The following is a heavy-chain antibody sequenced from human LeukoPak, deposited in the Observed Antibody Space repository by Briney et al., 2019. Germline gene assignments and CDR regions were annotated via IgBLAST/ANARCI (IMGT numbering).Heavy chain of an antibody. J-gene: IGHJ4*02. V-gene: IGHV1-69*01. CDR3: ASGKVTAIGVTDY. D-gene: IGHD2-21*02. Sequence: ASVKVSCKASGGTFSSYAISWVRQAPGQGLEWMGGIIPIFGTANYAQKFQGRVTITADESTSTAYMELSSLRSEDTAVYYCASGKVTAIGVTDYWGQGTLVTVSS. CDR1: GGTFSSYA. CDR2: IIPIFGTA.